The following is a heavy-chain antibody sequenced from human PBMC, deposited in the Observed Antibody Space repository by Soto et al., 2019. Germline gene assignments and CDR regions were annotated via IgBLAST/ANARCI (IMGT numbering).Heavy chain of an antibody. V-gene: IGHV3-30*18. CDR2: MSYAGTYK. CDR1: GFTFSDYG. CDR3: AKEMYPRTVLDSRSPWGDY. D-gene: IGHD6-6*01. J-gene: IGHJ4*02. Sequence: GGSLRLSCAVSGFTFSDYGMHWVRQAPGKGLEWVAVMSYAGTYKYYADSVKGRFTISRDLSGNTLFLQMNSLRLEDTAVYFCAKEMYPRTVLDSRSPWGDYWGQGTLVTVSS.